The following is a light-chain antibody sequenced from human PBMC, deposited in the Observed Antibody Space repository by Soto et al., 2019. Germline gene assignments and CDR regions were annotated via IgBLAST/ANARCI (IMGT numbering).Light chain of an antibody. CDR3: SSYSSTSSHV. CDR2: EVS. J-gene: IGLJ1*01. V-gene: IGLV2-14*01. Sequence: QSALTQPASMSGSPGQSITISCTGTSSDVGGYDYVSWYQQHAGKAPKLVIYEVSNRPSGVSNRFSGSKSGITASLIISGLQAEDEADYYCSSYSSTSSHVFATGTKVTVL. CDR1: SSDVGGYDY.